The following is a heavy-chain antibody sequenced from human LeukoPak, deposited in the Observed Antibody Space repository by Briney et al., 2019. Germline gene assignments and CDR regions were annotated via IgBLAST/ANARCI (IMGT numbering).Heavy chain of an antibody. CDR2: IYTSGST. V-gene: IGHV4-4*07. J-gene: IGHJ4*01. Sequence: SETLTIICTVSGGSISSYYWSWLRQPAGKGLEWIGRIYTSGSTNYNPSLKSRVTMSVDTSKNQFSLKLSSVTAADTAVYYCARDSSGRFDFDSWDHGTVVTVSS. D-gene: IGHD6-19*01. CDR1: GGSISSYY. CDR3: ARDSSGRFDFDS.